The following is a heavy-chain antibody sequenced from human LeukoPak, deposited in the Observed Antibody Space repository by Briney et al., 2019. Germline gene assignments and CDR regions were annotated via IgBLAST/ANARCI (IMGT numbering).Heavy chain of an antibody. J-gene: IGHJ1*01. D-gene: IGHD3-22*01. CDR1: GFTFSTYA. CDR3: SRGTFHYDRSGYYCGGLDH. CDR2: ISYDGSDK. Sequence: GGSLRLSCAASGFTFSTYAMHWVRQAPGKGLECVAVISYDGSDKYHADSVKGRFTISRDNSENTLYLQMNSLRAEDTAVYYCSRGTFHYDRSGYYCGGLDHWGKDTLDRVS. V-gene: IGHV3-30*04.